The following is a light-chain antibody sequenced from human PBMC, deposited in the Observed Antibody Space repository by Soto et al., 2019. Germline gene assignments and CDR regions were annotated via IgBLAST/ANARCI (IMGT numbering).Light chain of an antibody. CDR1: QSIASSY. CDR3: QQFSRQPLT. J-gene: IGKJ4*01. V-gene: IGKV3-20*01. CDR2: RTF. Sequence: EIVLTQAPGTLSLSPGERATLSCRASQSIASSYLAWYQQKPGQPPRLLLYRTFNRATGIPDRFSASGSGTDFTLTISRLEPEDFAVYFCQQFSRQPLTCGGGNKVEI.